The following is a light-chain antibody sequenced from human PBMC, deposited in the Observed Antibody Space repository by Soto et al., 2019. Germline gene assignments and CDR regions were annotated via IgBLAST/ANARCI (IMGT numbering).Light chain of an antibody. J-gene: IGKJ5*01. Sequence: ENVMTQSPGTLSLAPGESATLSCRASQSVGSNIAWYQQRPGQAPRLLIYAASTRAPGIPERFSGRGSGTDFSLSISRLQPEDVAFYHCQQYGTSRITFGQGTRLEI. CDR3: QQYGTSRIT. CDR2: AAS. CDR1: QSVGSN. V-gene: IGKV3-20*01.